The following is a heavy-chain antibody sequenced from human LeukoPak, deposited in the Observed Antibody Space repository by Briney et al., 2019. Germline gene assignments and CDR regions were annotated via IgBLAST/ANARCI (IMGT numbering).Heavy chain of an antibody. CDR3: ARDDSNGIDY. V-gene: IGHV3-74*01. D-gene: IGHD3-22*01. CDR1: GFSFSNYL. J-gene: IGHJ4*02. Sequence: GGSPRLSCAVSGFSFSNYLMYWARQAPGRGLVSVSRIGSDGGSTIYAASVKGRFTISRDNAKNTLYLQMNSLRAEDTAVYYCARDDSNGIDYWGQGTVVTVSS. CDR2: IGSDGGST.